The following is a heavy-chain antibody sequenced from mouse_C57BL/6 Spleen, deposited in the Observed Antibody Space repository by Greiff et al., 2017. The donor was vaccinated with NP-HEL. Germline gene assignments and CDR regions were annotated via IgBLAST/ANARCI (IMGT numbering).Heavy chain of an antibody. Sequence: QVQLKESGPGLVAPSQSLSITCTVSGFSLTSYGVHWVRQPPGKGLEWLVVIWSDGSTTYNSALKSRLSISKDNSKSQVFLKMNGLQTDDTAMYYCARGPHASYYSNYGWFAYWGQGTLVTVSA. V-gene: IGHV2-6*03. J-gene: IGHJ3*01. CDR3: ARGPHASYYSNYGWFAY. CDR2: IWSDGST. CDR1: GFSLTSYG. D-gene: IGHD2-5*01.